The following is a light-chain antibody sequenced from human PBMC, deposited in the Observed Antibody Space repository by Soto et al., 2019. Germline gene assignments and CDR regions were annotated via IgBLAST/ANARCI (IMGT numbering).Light chain of an antibody. CDR3: QQSYSAPRT. V-gene: IGKV1-39*01. CDR2: GAS. J-gene: IGKJ1*01. CDR1: QRVSTY. Sequence: DLQMTQSPSSLSASVGDRVSITCRASQRVSTYLNWYQQKPGKAPKLLIYGASTLQSGVPSRFSSSASGTEFTLIISSLQPDDFATYYCQQSYSAPRTFGQGTKVEIK.